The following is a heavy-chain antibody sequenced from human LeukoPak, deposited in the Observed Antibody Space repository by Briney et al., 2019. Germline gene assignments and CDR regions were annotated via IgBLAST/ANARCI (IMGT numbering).Heavy chain of an antibody. Sequence: SETLSLTCTVSGGSVSRSPYYWGWIRQPPGKGLEWIGNIYYSGSTYYNPSLKSRVTISVDTSKNQFSLKVTSVTAADTALYHCAKGLTPFMGFGEFSSAFDIWGQGTMVTVSS. CDR1: GGSVSRSPYY. CDR2: IYYSGST. D-gene: IGHD3-10*01. V-gene: IGHV4-39*07. CDR3: AKGLTPFMGFGEFSSAFDI. J-gene: IGHJ3*02.